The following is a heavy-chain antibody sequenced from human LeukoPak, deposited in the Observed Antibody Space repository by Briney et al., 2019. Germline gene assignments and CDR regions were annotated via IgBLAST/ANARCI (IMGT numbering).Heavy chain of an antibody. Sequence: GGSLRLSCAASGFTFSSYAMHWVRQAPGKALEWVAVISYDGSNKYYADSVKGRFTISRDNSKNTLYLQMNSLRAEDTAVYYCARDLSYYYDSSGPHNWFDPWGQGTLVTVSS. CDR2: ISYDGSNK. D-gene: IGHD3-22*01. J-gene: IGHJ5*02. CDR3: ARDLSYYYDSSGPHNWFDP. V-gene: IGHV3-30*04. CDR1: GFTFSSYA.